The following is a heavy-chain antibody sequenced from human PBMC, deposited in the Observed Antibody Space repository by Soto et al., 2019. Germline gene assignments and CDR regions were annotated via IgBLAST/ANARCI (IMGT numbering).Heavy chain of an antibody. CDR2: IRSKANSYAT. V-gene: IGHV3-73*01. CDR1: GFTFSSYS. Sequence: EVQLVESGGGLVKPGGSLRLSCAASGFTFSSYSMNWVRQASGKGLEWVGRIRSKANSYATAYAASVKGRFTISRDDSKNTAYLQMNSLKTEDTAVYYCTRHQTEYCSSTSCYWGDYWGQGTLVTVSS. J-gene: IGHJ4*02. CDR3: TRHQTEYCSSTSCYWGDY. D-gene: IGHD2-2*01.